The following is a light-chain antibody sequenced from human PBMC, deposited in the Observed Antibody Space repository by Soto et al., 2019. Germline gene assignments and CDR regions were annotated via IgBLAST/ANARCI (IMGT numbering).Light chain of an antibody. CDR3: QQYNLYWT. CDR1: HSISSY. V-gene: IGKV1-5*03. J-gene: IGKJ1*01. CDR2: KAS. Sequence: DLLLTQTPASLLSSILYIVTITFRASHSISSYLTWYQQKPGKAPKLLIYKASNLESGVPSRFSGSGSGTEFTLTFSSLQPDDFATYYCQQYNLYWTFGQGSKVEIK.